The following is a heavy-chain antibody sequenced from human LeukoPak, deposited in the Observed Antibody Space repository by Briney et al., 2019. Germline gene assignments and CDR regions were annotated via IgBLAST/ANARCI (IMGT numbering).Heavy chain of an antibody. J-gene: IGHJ4*02. D-gene: IGHD4-11*01. CDR2: ISSSSSYI. Sequence: PGGSLRLSCAASGFTFSSYSMKWVRQAPGKGVEWVSSISSSSSYIYYADSVKGRFTISRDNAKNSLYLQMNSLRAEDTAVYYCARNFVVTTEPVDYWGQGTLVTVSS. V-gene: IGHV3-21*01. CDR1: GFTFSSYS. CDR3: ARNFVVTTEPVDY.